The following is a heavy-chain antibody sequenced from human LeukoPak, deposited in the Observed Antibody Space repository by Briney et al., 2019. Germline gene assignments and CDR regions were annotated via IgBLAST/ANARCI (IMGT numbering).Heavy chain of an antibody. CDR2: ISGSGGST. D-gene: IGHD1-26*01. V-gene: IGHV3-23*01. CDR1: GFTFSSYG. CDR3: AKSSGSYNDYFDY. Sequence: GTLRLSCAASGFTFSSYGMSWVRQAPGKGLEWVSAISGSGGSTYYADSVKGRFTISRDNSKNTLYLQMNSLRAEDTAVYYCAKSSGSYNDYFDYWGQGTLVTVSS. J-gene: IGHJ4*02.